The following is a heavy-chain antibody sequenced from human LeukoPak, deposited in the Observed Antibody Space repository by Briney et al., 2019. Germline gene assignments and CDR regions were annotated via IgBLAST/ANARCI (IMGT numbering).Heavy chain of an antibody. CDR2: ISYDGSNE. CDR1: GFTFSSYA. J-gene: IGHJ6*02. D-gene: IGHD2-2*01. Sequence: PGGSLRLSCAASGFTFSSYAMHWVRQAPGKGLEWVAVISYDGSNEYYADSVKGRFTISRDNSKNTLYLQMNSLRAEDTAVYYCARDGTLYCSSTSCYPFYGMDVWGQGTTVTVSS. CDR3: ARDGTLYCSSTSCYPFYGMDV. V-gene: IGHV3-30-3*01.